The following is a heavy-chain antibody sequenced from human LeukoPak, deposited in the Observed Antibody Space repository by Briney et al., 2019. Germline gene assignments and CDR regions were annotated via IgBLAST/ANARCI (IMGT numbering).Heavy chain of an antibody. J-gene: IGHJ4*02. CDR1: GFTFSSYS. D-gene: IGHD6-13*01. CDR2: ISSSSSYI. CDR3: ARDHAAGTIDY. V-gene: IGHV3-21*01. Sequence: GGSLRLSCAASGFTFSSYSMNWVRQAPGKGLEWVSSISSSSSYIYYADSVKGRFTISRDNAKNSLYLQMDSLRAEDTAVYYCARDHAAGTIDYWGQGTLVTVSS.